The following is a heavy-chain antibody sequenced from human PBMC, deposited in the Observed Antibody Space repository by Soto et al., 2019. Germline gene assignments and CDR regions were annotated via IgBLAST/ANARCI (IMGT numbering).Heavy chain of an antibody. CDR2: ISSSGST. CDR1: GGSISSSSYY. D-gene: IGHD7-27*01. V-gene: IGHV4-39*01. Sequence: QLQLQESGPGLVKPSETLSLTCTVSGGSISSSSYYWGWIRQPPGKGLEWIGSISSSGSTYYKPSLKSRVAMSVDTSKNQFSIKLTSVTAADTAVYYCARRNWVSFDYWGQGTLVTVSS. CDR3: ARRNWVSFDY. J-gene: IGHJ4*02.